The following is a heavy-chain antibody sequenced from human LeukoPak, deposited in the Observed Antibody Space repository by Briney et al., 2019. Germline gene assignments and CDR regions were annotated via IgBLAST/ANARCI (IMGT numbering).Heavy chain of an antibody. CDR3: ARDGFDGY. Sequence: GGSLRLSCAASGFTFSSYAMHWVRQAPGKGLEWVAVISYDGSNKYYADSVKGRFTISRDNSKNTLYLQMNGLRAEDTAVYYCARDGFDGYWGQGTLVTVSS. J-gene: IGHJ4*02. CDR2: ISYDGSNK. CDR1: GFTFSSYA. D-gene: IGHD3-9*01. V-gene: IGHV3-30-3*01.